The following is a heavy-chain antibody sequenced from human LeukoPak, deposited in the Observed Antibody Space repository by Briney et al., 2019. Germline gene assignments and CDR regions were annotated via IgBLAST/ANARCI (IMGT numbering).Heavy chain of an antibody. Sequence: AASVKVSCKASGYSFTGYFMHRVRQAPGQGLEWMGWIRPKSGDTKSAQKFQGRVTVTTDTTISTAFLELSRLTSDDTAVYYCARGLSGTGNPHFDSWGQGTLVTVSS. D-gene: IGHD4-23*01. CDR1: GYSFTGYF. J-gene: IGHJ4*02. CDR3: ARGLSGTGNPHFDS. CDR2: IRPKSGDT. V-gene: IGHV1-2*02.